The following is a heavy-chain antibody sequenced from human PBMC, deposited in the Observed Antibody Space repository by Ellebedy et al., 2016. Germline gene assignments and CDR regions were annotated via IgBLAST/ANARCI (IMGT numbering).Heavy chain of an antibody. Sequence: SETLSLICAVYGGSFSDHYWSWIRQSPGKGLEWIGDINHNGRSNYNPSLRSRVTLSVDPSKNQVSLMLNSVTAADTAVYYCATEGPVLHDYISTWGQGTLVTVSS. D-gene: IGHD4-11*01. CDR2: INHNGRS. V-gene: IGHV4-34*01. J-gene: IGHJ5*02. CDR3: ATEGPVLHDYIST. CDR1: GGSFSDHY.